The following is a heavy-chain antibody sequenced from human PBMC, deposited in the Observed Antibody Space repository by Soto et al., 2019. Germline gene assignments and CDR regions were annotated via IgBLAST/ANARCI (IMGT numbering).Heavy chain of an antibody. D-gene: IGHD6-19*01. CDR1: GFTFSSYA. CDR3: AKDPQSSGWSYNWFDP. V-gene: IGHV3-23*01. J-gene: IGHJ5*02. CDR2: INDSGGTT. Sequence: GGSLRLSCTASGFTFSSYAMSWVRQAPGTGLEWVSTINDSGGTTYYADSVKGRFTISRDNSKNTLYLQMIGLGAEDTAVYYCAKDPQSSGWSYNWFDPWGQGTLVTVSS.